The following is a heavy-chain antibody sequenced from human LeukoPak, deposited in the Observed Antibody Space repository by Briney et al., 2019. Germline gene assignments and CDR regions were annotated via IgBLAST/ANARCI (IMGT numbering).Heavy chain of an antibody. Sequence: GGSLRLSCAASVFTFSNAWVTWVRQVPGKGLEWVGRIKSKTDGGTTDYAAPVKGRFTISRDSSENTVYLQMNSLKTEDTAVYYCTAVDFDYWGQGTLVTVSS. D-gene: IGHD4-23*01. CDR2: IKSKTDGGTT. CDR1: VFTFSNAW. J-gene: IGHJ4*02. V-gene: IGHV3-15*01. CDR3: TAVDFDY.